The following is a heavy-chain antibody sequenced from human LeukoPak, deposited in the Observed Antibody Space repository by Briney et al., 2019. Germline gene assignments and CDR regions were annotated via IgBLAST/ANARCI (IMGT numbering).Heavy chain of an antibody. CDR1: GFTSSSYA. CDR3: AKLDSYGPFDY. Sequence: GGSLRLSCAASGFTSSSYAMSWVRQAPGKGLQWVSAISGSGGSTYYADSVKGRFTISRDNSKNTLYLQMNSLRAEDTAVYYCAKLDSYGPFDYWGQGTLVTVSS. V-gene: IGHV3-23*01. D-gene: IGHD5-18*01. J-gene: IGHJ4*02. CDR2: ISGSGGST.